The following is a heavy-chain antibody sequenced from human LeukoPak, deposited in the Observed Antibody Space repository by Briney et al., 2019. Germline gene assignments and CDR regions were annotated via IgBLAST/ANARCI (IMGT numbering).Heavy chain of an antibody. J-gene: IGHJ4*02. CDR3: RALTIFGVVTISFDY. CDR1: GFTFSSYW. CDR2: INSDGSST. Sequence: PGGSLRLSCAASGFTFSSYWMHWVRQAPGKGLVWVSRINSDGSSTSYADSVKGRFTISRDNAKNALYLQMNSLRAEDTAVYYCRALTIFGVVTISFDYWGQGTLVIVSS. D-gene: IGHD3-3*01. V-gene: IGHV3-74*01.